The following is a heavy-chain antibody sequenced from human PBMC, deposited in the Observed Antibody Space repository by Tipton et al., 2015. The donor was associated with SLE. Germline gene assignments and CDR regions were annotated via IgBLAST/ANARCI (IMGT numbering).Heavy chain of an antibody. CDR2: VYSSGST. CDR3: ARRFSYGYKGAFDI. V-gene: IGHV4-59*11. CDR1: GGSISSHY. Sequence: TLSLTCTVSGGSISSHYWSWIRQPPGKGLEWIGYVYSSGSTNYNPSLKSRVTISVDTSKNQFSLKLSSVTAADTAVYYCARRFSYGYKGAFDIWGQGTMVTVSS. J-gene: IGHJ3*02. D-gene: IGHD5-18*01.